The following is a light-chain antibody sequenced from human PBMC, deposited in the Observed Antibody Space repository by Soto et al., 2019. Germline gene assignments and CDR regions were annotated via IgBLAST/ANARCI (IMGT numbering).Light chain of an antibody. CDR3: QQRSDWTLT. V-gene: IGKV3-11*01. CDR1: QSVTSY. Sequence: IALTQSQATLSVSPGERATLSCGASQSVTSYLAWYQQKPGQAPRLLIYDVSNRASGIPARFSGSGSETDFTLTISSLENEDFAVYYCQQRSDWTLTFGQGTRLEIK. J-gene: IGKJ5*01. CDR2: DVS.